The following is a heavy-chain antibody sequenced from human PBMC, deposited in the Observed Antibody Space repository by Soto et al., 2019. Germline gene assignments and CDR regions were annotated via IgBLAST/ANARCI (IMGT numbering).Heavy chain of an antibody. CDR1: GFTFSDYY. D-gene: IGHD6-6*01. V-gene: IGHV3-11*06. CDR3: ARDVYRYSSSSPEDV. CDR2: ISSSSRTT. J-gene: IGHJ6*02. Sequence: PGGSLRLSCAASGFTFSDYYISSIRHAPGKGLDWVAYISSSSRTTKYGDSVKGRFTISRDNAKNSLFLQMNSLRGEDTAVYYCARDVYRYSSSSPEDVWGQGTTVTVSS.